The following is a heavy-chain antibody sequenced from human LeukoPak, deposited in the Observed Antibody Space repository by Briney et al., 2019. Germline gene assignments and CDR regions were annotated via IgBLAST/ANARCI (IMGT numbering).Heavy chain of an antibody. CDR2: SYPGDSDT. D-gene: IGHD3-22*01. Sequence: GESLKISCKGSGYSFTSYLIGWVRQMPGKGLEWMGISYPGDSDTRYSPSFQGQVTISADKSISTAYLQWSSLKATDTAMYYCARRISKAYYYDSSGLRRDAFDIWGQGTMVTVSS. CDR1: GYSFTSYL. J-gene: IGHJ3*02. CDR3: ARRISKAYYYDSSGLRRDAFDI. V-gene: IGHV5-51*01.